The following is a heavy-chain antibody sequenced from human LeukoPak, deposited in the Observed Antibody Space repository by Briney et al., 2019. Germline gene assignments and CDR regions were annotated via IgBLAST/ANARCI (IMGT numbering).Heavy chain of an antibody. CDR2: INLNSGGT. CDR3: ARAGSGLLLDAFDI. CDR1: GYTFTGYY. J-gene: IGHJ3*02. Sequence: ASVKVSCKASGYTFTGYYMHWVRQAPGQGLEWMGWINLNSGGTNYAQKFQGWVTMTRDTSISTAYMELSRLRSDDTAVYYCARAGSGLLLDAFDIWGQGTMVTVSS. V-gene: IGHV1-2*04. D-gene: IGHD5-12*01.